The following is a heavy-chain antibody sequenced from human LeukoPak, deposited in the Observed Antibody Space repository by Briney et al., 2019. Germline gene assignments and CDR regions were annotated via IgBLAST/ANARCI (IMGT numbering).Heavy chain of an antibody. CDR3: ARGPGTQWLVSWFDP. V-gene: IGHV3-30-3*01. CDR1: GFTFSSYA. Sequence: GGSLRLSCAASGFTFSSYAMHWVRQAPGKGLEWVAFISYDGSNKYYADSVKGRFTISRDNSKNTLYLQMNSLRAEDTAVYYCARGPGTQWLVSWFDPWGQGTLVTVSS. CDR2: ISYDGSNK. D-gene: IGHD6-19*01. J-gene: IGHJ5*02.